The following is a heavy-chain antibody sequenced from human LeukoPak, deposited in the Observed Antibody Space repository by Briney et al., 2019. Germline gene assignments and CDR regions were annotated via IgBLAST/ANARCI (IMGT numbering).Heavy chain of an antibody. CDR3: AKSMVRGVNYGMDV. V-gene: IGHV1-69*05. Sequence: SVKVSCKASGGSFSNYAITWVRQAPGQGLEWMGGFIPMFGTANYAQNFQDRVTITTDESASTAYMDLSSLRAEDTAVYYCAKSMVRGVNYGMDVWGQGTTVTVSS. CDR1: GGSFSNYA. CDR2: FIPMFGTA. D-gene: IGHD3-10*01. J-gene: IGHJ6*02.